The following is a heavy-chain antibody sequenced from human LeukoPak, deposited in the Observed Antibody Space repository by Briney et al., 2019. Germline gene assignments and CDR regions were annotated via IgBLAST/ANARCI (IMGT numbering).Heavy chain of an antibody. CDR3: AREPRPNCSSTSCYLSWFDP. CDR1: GGSISSGDYY. D-gene: IGHD2-2*01. Sequence: SETLSLTCTVSGGSISSGDYYWSWIRQPPGKGLEWIGYIYYSGSTNYNPSLKSRVTISVDTSKNQFSLKLSSVTAADTAVYYCAREPRPNCSSTSCYLSWFDPWGQGTLVTVSS. CDR2: IYYSGST. J-gene: IGHJ5*02. V-gene: IGHV4-61*08.